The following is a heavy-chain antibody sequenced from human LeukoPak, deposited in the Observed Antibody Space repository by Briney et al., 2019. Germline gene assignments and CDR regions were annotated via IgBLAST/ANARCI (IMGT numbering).Heavy chain of an antibody. Sequence: VASVKVSCKASGYTFTSYGISWVRQAPGQGLAWMGWISGDNGSTNYAQKLQGRITMTTDTSTSTAYMELRSLRSDDSAVYYCAREDTRRGSRGYFDYWGQGTLVTVSS. CDR2: ISGDNGST. D-gene: IGHD2-2*01. J-gene: IGHJ4*02. CDR3: AREDTRRGSRGYFDY. CDR1: GYTFTSYG. V-gene: IGHV1-18*01.